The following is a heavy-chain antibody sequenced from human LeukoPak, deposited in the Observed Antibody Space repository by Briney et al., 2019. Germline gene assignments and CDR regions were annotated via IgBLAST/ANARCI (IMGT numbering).Heavy chain of an antibody. D-gene: IGHD2-2*01. J-gene: IGHJ6*02. CDR1: GYSFTSYW. CDR3: ARHREVVPAAMLPYYYGMDV. Sequence: GESLKISCKGSGYSFTSYWIGWVRQMPGKGLEWMGIIYPGDSDTRYSPSFQGQVTISADKSISTAYLQWSSLKASDTAMYYCARHREVVPAAMLPYYYGMDVWGQGTTVTVSS. V-gene: IGHV5-51*01. CDR2: IYPGDSDT.